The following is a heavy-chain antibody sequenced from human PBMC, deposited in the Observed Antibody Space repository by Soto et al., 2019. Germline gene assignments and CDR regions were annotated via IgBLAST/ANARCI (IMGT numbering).Heavy chain of an antibody. V-gene: IGHV3-48*02. CDR3: ARETYFDY. CDR2: ISSSSGVR. J-gene: IGHJ4*02. CDR1: GFTFSNYI. Sequence: EVQLVESGGGLVQPGGSLRLSCAASGFTFSNYIMNWVRQAPGKGLEWVSYISSSSGVRYYADSVKGRFTISRDNAKNSRYLQMNSLTDEDTAVYYCARETYFDYWGQGTLVTVSS.